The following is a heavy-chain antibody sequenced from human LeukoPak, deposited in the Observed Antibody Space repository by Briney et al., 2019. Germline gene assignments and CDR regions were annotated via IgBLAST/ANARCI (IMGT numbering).Heavy chain of an antibody. CDR2: ISGSGGST. V-gene: IGHV3-23*01. Sequence: GGSLRLSCAASGFTFSSYAMSWVRQAPGRGLEWVSAISGSGGSTYYADSVKGRFTISRDNSKNTLYLQMNSLRAEDTAVYYCAKEYCSSTSCPSEYMDVWGKGTTVTVSS. D-gene: IGHD2-2*01. CDR1: GFTFSSYA. J-gene: IGHJ6*03. CDR3: AKEYCSSTSCPSEYMDV.